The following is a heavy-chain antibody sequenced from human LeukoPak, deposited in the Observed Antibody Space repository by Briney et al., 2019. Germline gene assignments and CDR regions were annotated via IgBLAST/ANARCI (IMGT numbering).Heavy chain of an antibody. CDR1: GFTFSSYW. D-gene: IGHD4-11*01. Sequence: GSLRLSCAASGFTFSSYWMSWVRQAPGKGLEWVAYISYSGSTSYNPSLESRVTMSVDTSKNQVSLKVNSVTAADTAVYFCARARAYSNQGFYYYGMDVWGQGTTVTVSS. J-gene: IGHJ6*02. CDR2: ISYSGST. V-gene: IGHV4-59*01. CDR3: ARARAYSNQGFYYYGMDV.